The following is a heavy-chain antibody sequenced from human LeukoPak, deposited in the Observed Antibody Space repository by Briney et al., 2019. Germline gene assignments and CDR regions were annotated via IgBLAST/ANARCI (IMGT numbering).Heavy chain of an antibody. CDR1: GFTFSSYA. CDR3: AKDNLVVVVAPWIRGDAFDI. V-gene: IGHV3-64*01. D-gene: IGHD2-15*01. J-gene: IGHJ3*02. Sequence: PGGSLRLSCAASGFTFSSYAMHWVRQAPGKGLEHVSAISSNGGSTYYANSVKGRFTISRDNSKNTLYLQMNSLRAEDTAVYYCAKDNLVVVVAPWIRGDAFDIWGQGTMVTVSS. CDR2: ISSNGGST.